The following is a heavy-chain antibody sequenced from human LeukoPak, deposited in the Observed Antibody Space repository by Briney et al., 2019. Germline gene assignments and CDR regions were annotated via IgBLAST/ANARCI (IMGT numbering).Heavy chain of an antibody. CDR1: GDSIGSHY. V-gene: IGHV4-39*01. J-gene: IGHJ5*02. CDR2: IYYSGST. Sequence: SETLSLTCTVSGDSIGSHYWGWIRQPPGKGLEWIGSIYYSGSTYYNPSLKSRVTISVDTSKNQFSLKLSSVTAADTAVYYCARPRNHIVGATNWFDPWGQGTLVTVSS. D-gene: IGHD1-26*01. CDR3: ARPRNHIVGATNWFDP.